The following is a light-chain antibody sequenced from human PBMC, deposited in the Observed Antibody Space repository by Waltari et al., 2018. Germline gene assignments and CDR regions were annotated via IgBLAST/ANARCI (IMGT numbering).Light chain of an antibody. Sequence: EIVLPKSPATLSLSPGESATLSCRASQSVSSYLAWYQQKPGQAPRLLIYDASNRATGIPARFSGSGSGTDFTLTISSLEPEDFAVYYCQQRSNWPLTFGGGTKVEIK. CDR3: QQRSNWPLT. V-gene: IGKV3-11*01. CDR2: DAS. CDR1: QSVSSY. J-gene: IGKJ4*01.